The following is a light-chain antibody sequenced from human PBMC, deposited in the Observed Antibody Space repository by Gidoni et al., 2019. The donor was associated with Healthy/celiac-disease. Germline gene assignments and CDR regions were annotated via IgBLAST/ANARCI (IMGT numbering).Light chain of an antibody. CDR2: AAS. CDR1: QSISSY. CDR3: QQRYSTPRRT. J-gene: IGKJ1*01. Sequence: DIQMTQSPSSLSASVGDRVTITCRASQSISSYLNWSQQKPGKAPKLLIYAASSLQSGVPSRFSGRGAGTDVTLTISSLQPEDFATYYCQQRYSTPRRTFGQGTKVEIK. V-gene: IGKV1-39*01.